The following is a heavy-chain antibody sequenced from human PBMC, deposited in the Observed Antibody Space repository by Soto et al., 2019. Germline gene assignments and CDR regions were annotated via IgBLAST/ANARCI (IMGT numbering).Heavy chain of an antibody. V-gene: IGHV1-69*11. CDR2: IIPFIGTA. CDR1: GGSFSSYA. D-gene: IGHD4-4*01. CDR3: ARVVMTTVAASYYYGMDV. J-gene: IGHJ6*02. Sequence: SLKVSCEASGGSFSSYAISWVRQAPGQGLEWMGRIIPFIGTANYAQKFQGRVTITADESTSTAYMELTSLRSEDTAVYYCARVVMTTVAASYYYGMDVWGQGTTVTASS.